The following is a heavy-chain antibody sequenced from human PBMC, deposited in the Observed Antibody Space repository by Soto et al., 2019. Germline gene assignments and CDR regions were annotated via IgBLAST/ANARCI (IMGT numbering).Heavy chain of an antibody. CDR3: ASTSPYYDFDY. CDR1: GGSISSGDYY. CDR2: IYYSGST. J-gene: IGHJ4*02. D-gene: IGHD3-16*01. Sequence: PSETLSLTCTVSGGSISSGDYYWSWIRQPPGKGLEWIGYIYYSGSTYYNPSLKSRVTISVDTSKNQFSLKLSSVTAADTAVYYCASTSPYYDFDYWGQGTLVTVSS. V-gene: IGHV4-30-4*01.